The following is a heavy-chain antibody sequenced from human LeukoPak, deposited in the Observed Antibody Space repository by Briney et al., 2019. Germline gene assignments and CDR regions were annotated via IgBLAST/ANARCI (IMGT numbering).Heavy chain of an antibody. J-gene: IGHJ4*02. CDR3: ASQEGITMPSRDY. V-gene: IGHV1-2*02. CDR1: GYTFTGYY. D-gene: IGHD3-10*01. Sequence: ASVKVSCKASGYTFTGYYMHWVRQAPGQGLEWMGWINPNSGGTNYAQKFQGRVTMTRDTSISTAYMELSRLRSDDTAVYYCASQEGITMPSRDYWGQGTLVTVSS. CDR2: INPNSGGT.